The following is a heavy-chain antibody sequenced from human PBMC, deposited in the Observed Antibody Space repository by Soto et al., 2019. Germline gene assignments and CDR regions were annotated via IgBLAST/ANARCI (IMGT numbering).Heavy chain of an antibody. CDR3: ARGWTFDL. Sequence: PGVSLRLSSAASGITFSSYAMSWVRKAPGKGLEWVSGINGGGDSTYFAVSVRGRFTISRDNSKNTLFLQMNSLRAEDTAVYYCARGWTFDLWGQGTLVTVSS. CDR2: INGGGDST. V-gene: IGHV3-23*01. CDR1: GITFSSYA. D-gene: IGHD1-1*01. J-gene: IGHJ4*02.